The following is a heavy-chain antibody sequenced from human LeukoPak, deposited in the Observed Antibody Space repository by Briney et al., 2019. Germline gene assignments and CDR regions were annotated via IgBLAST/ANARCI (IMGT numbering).Heavy chain of an antibody. V-gene: IGHV4-59*01. D-gene: IGHD3-3*01. CDR1: GGSISSYY. J-gene: IGHJ4*02. Sequence: SETLSLTRTVSGGSISSYYWSWIRQPPGKGLEWIGYIYYSGSTNYNPSLKSRVTISVDTSKNQFSLKLSSVTAADTAVYYCARDSTDDDYYFDYWGQGTLVTVSS. CDR3: ARDSTDDDYYFDY. CDR2: IYYSGST.